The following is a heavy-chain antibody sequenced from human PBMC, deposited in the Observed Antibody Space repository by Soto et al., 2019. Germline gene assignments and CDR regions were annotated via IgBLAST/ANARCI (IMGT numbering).Heavy chain of an antibody. J-gene: IGHJ5*02. CDR3: ARDYYDILTGPGGWFDP. CDR2: ISSSSSYI. D-gene: IGHD3-9*01. CDR1: GFTFSSYS. V-gene: IGHV3-21*01. Sequence: GGSLRLSCAASGFTFSSYSMNWVRQAPGKGLEWVSSISSSSSYIYYADSVKGRFTISRDNAKNSLYLQMNSLRAEDTAVYYCARDYYDILTGPGGWFDPWGQGTLVTVSS.